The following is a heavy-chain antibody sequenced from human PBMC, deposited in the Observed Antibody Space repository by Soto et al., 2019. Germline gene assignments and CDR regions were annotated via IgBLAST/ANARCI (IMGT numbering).Heavy chain of an antibody. Sequence: VQLVESGGGLIQPGRSLRLSCAASGFTFSSYAMHWVRQAPGKGLEWVAVISYDGSNKYYADSVKGRFTISRDNSKNTLYLQMNSLRAEDTAVYYCARDWVGFDYWGQGTLVTVSS. D-gene: IGHD1-26*01. V-gene: IGHV3-30-3*01. J-gene: IGHJ4*02. CDR2: ISYDGSNK. CDR3: ARDWVGFDY. CDR1: GFTFSSYA.